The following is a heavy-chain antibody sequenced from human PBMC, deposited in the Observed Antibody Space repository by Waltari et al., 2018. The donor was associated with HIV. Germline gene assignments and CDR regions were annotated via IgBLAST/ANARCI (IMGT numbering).Heavy chain of an antibody. CDR3: VRAAIYSRGCFDY. V-gene: IGHV1-8*01. Sequence: QVQLVQSGAEVKKPGASVKVSCKAPGYTFTSYDINWVRQATGQGLEWMGWMNPNSGDTGYAQKFQGRITMTSNTSISTVYMELSSLTSEETAVYYCVRAAIYSRGCFDYWGQGTLVTVSS. D-gene: IGHD6-19*01. CDR1: GYTFTSYD. CDR2: MNPNSGDT. J-gene: IGHJ4*02.